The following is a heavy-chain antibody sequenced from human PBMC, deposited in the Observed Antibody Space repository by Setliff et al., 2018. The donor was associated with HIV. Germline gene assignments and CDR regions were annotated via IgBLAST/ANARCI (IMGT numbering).Heavy chain of an antibody. CDR1: GGSISSGGYY. CDR3: ARGYPVSYYYYMDV. J-gene: IGHJ6*03. D-gene: IGHD3-16*02. CDR2: IYYSGST. V-gene: IGHV4-31*03. Sequence: SETLSLTCTVSGGSISSGGYYRSWIRQQPGKGLEWIGYIYYSGSTYYNPSLKSRVTISVDTSKNQFSLKLSSVTAADTAVYYCARGYPVSYYYYMDVWGKGTTVTVSS.